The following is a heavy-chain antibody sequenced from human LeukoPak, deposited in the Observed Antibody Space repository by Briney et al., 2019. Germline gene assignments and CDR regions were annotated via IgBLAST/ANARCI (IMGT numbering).Heavy chain of an antibody. CDR1: GFTFSNSA. CDR3: ARVGYSSYWYGAFDI. CDR2: INNVGSHI. Sequence: GGSLRLSCAASGFTFSNSAMNWVRQAPGKGLEWVPSINNVGSHIYYADSVKGRFTISRDNAKNSLYLQMNSLRAEDTAVYYCARVGYSSYWYGAFDIWGQGTMVTVSS. V-gene: IGHV3-21*01. D-gene: IGHD6-13*01. J-gene: IGHJ3*02.